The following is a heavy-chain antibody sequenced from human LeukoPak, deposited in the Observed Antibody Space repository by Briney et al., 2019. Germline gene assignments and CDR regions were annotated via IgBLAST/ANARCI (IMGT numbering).Heavy chain of an antibody. Sequence: GGSLRLSCAASGFTFSSYAMSWVRQAPGKGLEWVSTISGSGGSTYYADSVKGRFSISRDNSKNTLYLQTNSLRAEDAAIYYCAKDLEAGSSWYGRVFDCWGQGTLITVSS. CDR2: ISGSGGST. CDR1: GFTFSSYA. CDR3: AKDLEAGSSWYGRVFDC. J-gene: IGHJ4*02. D-gene: IGHD6-13*01. V-gene: IGHV3-23*01.